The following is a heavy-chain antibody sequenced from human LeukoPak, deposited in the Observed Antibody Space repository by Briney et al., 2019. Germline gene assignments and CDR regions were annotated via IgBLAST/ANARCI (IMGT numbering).Heavy chain of an antibody. CDR2: INHSGST. CDR3: AREPIAVEGIDAFDI. V-gene: IGHV4-34*01. CDR1: GGSFSGYY. J-gene: IGHJ3*02. Sequence: SETLSLTCAVYGGSFSGYYWSWIRQPPGKGLEWIGEINHSGSTNYNPSLKSRVTISVDTSKNQFSLKLSSVTAADTAVYYCAREPIAVEGIDAFDIWGQGTMVTVSS. D-gene: IGHD6-19*01.